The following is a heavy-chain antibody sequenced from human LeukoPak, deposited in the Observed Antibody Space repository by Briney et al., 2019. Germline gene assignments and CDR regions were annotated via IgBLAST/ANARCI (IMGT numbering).Heavy chain of an antibody. D-gene: IGHD2-2*02. V-gene: IGHV3-53*01. CDR1: GFTVSSNY. CDR2: IYSGGST. CDR3: ARSGGCSSTSCYSRLDAFDI. Sequence: GGSLRLSCAASGFTVSSNYMNWVRQAPGKGLEWVSVIYSGGSTYYADSVKGRFTISRDNSKNTLYLQMNSLRAEDTAVYYCARSGGCSSTSCYSRLDAFDIWGQGTMVTVSS. J-gene: IGHJ3*02.